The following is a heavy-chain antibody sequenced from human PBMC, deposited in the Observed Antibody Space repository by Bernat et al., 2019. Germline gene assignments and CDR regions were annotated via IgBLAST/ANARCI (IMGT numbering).Heavy chain of an antibody. CDR2: ISSSSSYI. J-gene: IGHJ3*02. Sequence: EVQLVESGGGLVKPGGSLRLSCAAPGFIFSSYSMNWVRQAPGRGLEWVSSISSSSSYISYADSMKGRFTISRDNAKNSLYLQMNSLRAEDTAVYYCARALGVGVTRIGDVFDIWGQGTMVTVSS. D-gene: IGHD1-26*01. V-gene: IGHV3-21*01. CDR1: GFIFSSYS. CDR3: ARALGVGVTRIGDVFDI.